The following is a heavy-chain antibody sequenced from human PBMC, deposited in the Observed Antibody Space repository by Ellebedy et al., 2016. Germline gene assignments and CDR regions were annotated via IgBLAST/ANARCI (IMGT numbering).Heavy chain of an antibody. Sequence: SETLSLXCAVYGGSFSDDYWSWIRQPPGKGLECIGEINDSGITNYNPSLKSRVSISVDTSKNQFSLRLNSVSAADTAVYYCARESTGIVAVPGAKYYYQYMDVWGTGTTVIVSS. CDR3: ARESTGIVAVPGAKYYYQYMDV. CDR1: GGSFSDDY. V-gene: IGHV4-34*01. D-gene: IGHD2-2*01. CDR2: INDSGIT. J-gene: IGHJ6*03.